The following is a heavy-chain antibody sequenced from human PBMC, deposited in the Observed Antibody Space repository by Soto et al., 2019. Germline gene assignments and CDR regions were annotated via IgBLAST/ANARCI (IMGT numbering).Heavy chain of an antibody. CDR3: ARGDLTLDDSSGYPPSY. V-gene: IGHV3-30-3*01. J-gene: IGHJ4*02. D-gene: IGHD3-22*01. CDR2: ISYDGSNK. CDR1: GFTFSSYA. Sequence: GVSLRLSCAASGFTFSSYAMHWVRQAPGKGLEWVAVISYDGSNKYYADSVKGRFTISRDNSKNTLYLQMNSLRAEDTAVYYCARGDLTLDDSSGYPPSYWGQGTLVTVSS.